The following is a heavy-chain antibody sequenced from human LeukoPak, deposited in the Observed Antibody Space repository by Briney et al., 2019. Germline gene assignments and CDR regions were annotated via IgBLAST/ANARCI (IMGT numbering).Heavy chain of an antibody. CDR2: INSDGSTT. J-gene: IGHJ5*02. Sequence: GGSLRLSCAASGFTFSTYFMHWVRQAPGKGLVWVSRINSDGSTTSHADSVKGRFTISRDNAKNTLYLQMSSLRAEDTAMYYCARDSGRGGESGYYDLWGQGTLVAVSS. V-gene: IGHV3-74*01. CDR3: ARDSGRGGESGYYDL. D-gene: IGHD3-3*01. CDR1: GFTFSTYF.